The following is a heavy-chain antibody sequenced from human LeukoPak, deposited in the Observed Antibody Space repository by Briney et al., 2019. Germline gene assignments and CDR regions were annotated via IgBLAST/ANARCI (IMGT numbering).Heavy chain of an antibody. CDR1: GFTFSDDY. CDR2: ISSSSSYT. D-gene: IGHD4-23*01. J-gene: IGHJ4*02. Sequence: GGSLRLSCAASGFTFSDDYMSWVRQAPGKGLEWVSYISSSSSYTNYADSVKGRFTISRDNAKNSLFLQMNSLRADDTAVYYCARSAVVTPRGDFDYWGQGTLVTVSS. CDR3: ARSAVVTPRGDFDY. V-gene: IGHV3-11*03.